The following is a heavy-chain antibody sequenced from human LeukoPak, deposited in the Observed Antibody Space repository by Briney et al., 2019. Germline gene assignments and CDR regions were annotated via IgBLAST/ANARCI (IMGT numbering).Heavy chain of an antibody. CDR2: IRYDGSNK. J-gene: IGHJ1*01. D-gene: IGHD3-22*01. CDR3: ATSGGYYYGYFQH. Sequence: GGSLRLSCAASGFTFSSYGMHWVRQAPGKGLEWVAFIRYDGSNKYYADSVKGRFTISRDNSKNTLYLQMNSLRAEDTAVYYCATSGGYYYGYFQHWGQGTLVTVSS. V-gene: IGHV3-30*02. CDR1: GFTFSSYG.